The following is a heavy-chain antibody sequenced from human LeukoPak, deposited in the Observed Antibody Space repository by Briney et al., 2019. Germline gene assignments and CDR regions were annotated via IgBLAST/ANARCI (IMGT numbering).Heavy chain of an antibody. CDR1: GGTFSSYA. J-gene: IGHJ4*02. Sequence: GASVKVSCKASGGTFSSYAISWVRQAPRQGLEWMGRIIPIFGTANYAQKFQGRVTITTDESTSTAYMELSSLRSEDTAVYYCARDGNIGYSGYDYFDYWGQGTLVTVSS. CDR2: IIPIFGTA. D-gene: IGHD5-12*01. CDR3: ARDGNIGYSGYDYFDY. V-gene: IGHV1-69*05.